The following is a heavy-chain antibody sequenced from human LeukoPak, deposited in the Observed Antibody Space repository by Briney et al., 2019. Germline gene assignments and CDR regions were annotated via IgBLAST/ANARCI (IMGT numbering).Heavy chain of an antibody. CDR3: ARVRRFFRVAEDYYMDV. D-gene: IGHD3-16*01. J-gene: IGHJ6*03. CDR1: AGSVSSSN. Sequence: PSETLSLTCTVSAGSVSSSNWNWIRQPAGKGLEWIGHIHTSGRTNYSPSLKSRITMSVDTSKNQFSLDLSAVTAADTAVYYCARVRRFFRVAEDYYMDVWGKGTTVTVSS. CDR2: IHTSGRT. V-gene: IGHV4-4*07.